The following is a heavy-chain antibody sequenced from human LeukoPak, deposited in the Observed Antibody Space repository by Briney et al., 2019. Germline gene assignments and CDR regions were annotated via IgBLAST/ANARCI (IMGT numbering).Heavy chain of an antibody. V-gene: IGHV1-8*01. D-gene: IGHD1-26*01. CDR2: MNPNSGNT. Sequence: ASVKVSCKASGYTFTSYDINWVRQATGQGLEWMGWMNPNSGNTGYAQKFQGRVTMTRNTSISTAYMELSSLRAEDTAVYYCARVIGWDEPFDIWGQGTMVTVSS. CDR1: GYTFTSYD. CDR3: ARVIGWDEPFDI. J-gene: IGHJ3*02.